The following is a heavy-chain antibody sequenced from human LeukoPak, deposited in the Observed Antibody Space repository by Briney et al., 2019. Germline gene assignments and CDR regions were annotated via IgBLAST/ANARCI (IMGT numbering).Heavy chain of an antibody. CDR2: ISDTGDRT. J-gene: IGHJ6*03. V-gene: IGHV3-23*01. CDR3: ANIPFDFWSVYYRDV. CDR1: GFTVSTYA. Sequence: PGGSLRLSCAASGFTVSTYAMTWVRQAPGEGLEWVSGISDTGDRTYYADSVRGRFTISRDDSRNTLYLQMNSLRVEDTAIYYCANIPFDFWSVYYRDVWGKGTTVTVSS. D-gene: IGHD3-3*01.